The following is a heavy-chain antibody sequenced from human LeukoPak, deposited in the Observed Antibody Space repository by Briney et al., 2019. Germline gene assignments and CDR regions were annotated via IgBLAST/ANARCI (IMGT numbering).Heavy chain of an antibody. CDR1: GYSISSSNY. V-gene: IGHV4-28*05. CDR2: IYYSGGI. J-gene: IGHJ3*02. CDR3: ARKATTGPTKAAFDI. D-gene: IGHD4-17*01. Sequence: SPSETLSLTCAVSGYSISSSNYWAWIRQPPGQGLAWIGHIYYSGGIYYNPSLKSRVTMSVDTSKNQFSLKLSSVTAVDTAVYYCARKATTGPTKAAFDIWGQGTMVTVSS.